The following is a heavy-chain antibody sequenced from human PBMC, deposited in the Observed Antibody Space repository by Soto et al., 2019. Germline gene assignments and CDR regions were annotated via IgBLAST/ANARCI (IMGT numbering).Heavy chain of an antibody. V-gene: IGHV3-21*01. CDR2: ISSSSSYI. CDR3: ARESTTVTTGDAFDI. D-gene: IGHD4-17*01. J-gene: IGHJ3*02. CDR1: GFTFSSYS. Sequence: EVQLVESGGGLVKPGGSLRLSCAASGFTFSSYSMNWVRQAPGKGLEWVSSISSSSSYIYYSDSVKGRFTISRDNAKNSLYLQMNRLRAEDTAVYYCARESTTVTTGDAFDIWGQGTMVTVSS.